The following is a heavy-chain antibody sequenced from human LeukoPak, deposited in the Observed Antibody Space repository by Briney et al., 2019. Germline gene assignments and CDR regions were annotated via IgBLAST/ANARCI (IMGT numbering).Heavy chain of an antibody. CDR3: ASYATDDYGFDY. CDR1: GGTFSSYA. D-gene: IGHD4-17*01. CDR2: IIPILGIA. Sequence: ASVKVSCKASGGTFSSYAISWVRQAPGQGLEWMGRIIPILGIANYAQKFQGRVTITADTSTSTAYMELSSLRSEDTAVYYCASYATDDYGFDYWGQGTLVTVSS. J-gene: IGHJ4*02. V-gene: IGHV1-69*04.